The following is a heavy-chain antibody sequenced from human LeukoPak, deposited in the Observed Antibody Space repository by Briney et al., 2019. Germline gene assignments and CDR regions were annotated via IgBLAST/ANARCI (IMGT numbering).Heavy chain of an antibody. D-gene: IGHD6-19*01. CDR2: IYYSGST. Sequence: SETLSLTCTVSGGSISSYYWSWIRQPPGKGLEWIGYIYYSGSTNYNLSLKSRVTISVDTSKNQFSLKLSSVTAADTAVYYCARGFKSSGWSIIDYWGQGTLVTVSS. CDR3: ARGFKSSGWSIIDY. J-gene: IGHJ4*02. V-gene: IGHV4-59*01. CDR1: GGSISSYY.